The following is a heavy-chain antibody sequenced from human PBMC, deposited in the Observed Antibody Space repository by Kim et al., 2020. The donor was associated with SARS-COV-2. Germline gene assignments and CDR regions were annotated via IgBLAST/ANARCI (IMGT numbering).Heavy chain of an antibody. CDR2: ISSSSSYI. V-gene: IGHV3-21*01. Sequence: GGSLRLSCAASGFTFSSYSMNWVRQAPGKGLEWVSSISSSSSYIYYADSVKGRFTISRDNAKNSLYLQMNSLRAEDTAVYYCARDAARYDFWSGYSKVDYYYYGMDVWGQGTTVTVSS. J-gene: IGHJ6*02. D-gene: IGHD3-3*01. CDR3: ARDAARYDFWSGYSKVDYYYYGMDV. CDR1: GFTFSSYS.